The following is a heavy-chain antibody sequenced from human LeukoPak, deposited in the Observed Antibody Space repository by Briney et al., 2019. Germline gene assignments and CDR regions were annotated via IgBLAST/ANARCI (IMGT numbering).Heavy chain of an antibody. CDR3: ARKITYYYGSGSYYKGDAFDI. Sequence: ASVKVSCKASGYTFTSYDINGVRQATGQGLEWMGWMNPNSGNTGYAQKFQGRVTMTRNTSISTAYMELSSLRSEDTAVYYCARKITYYYGSGSYYKGDAFDIWGQGTMVTVSS. D-gene: IGHD3-10*01. V-gene: IGHV1-8*01. CDR1: GYTFTSYD. CDR2: MNPNSGNT. J-gene: IGHJ3*02.